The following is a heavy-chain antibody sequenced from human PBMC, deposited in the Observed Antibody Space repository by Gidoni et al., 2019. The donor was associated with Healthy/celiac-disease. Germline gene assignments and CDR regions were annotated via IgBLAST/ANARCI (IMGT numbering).Heavy chain of an antibody. CDR2: LNHSGST. CDR3: ARGPARLSIAVAGNFDY. V-gene: IGHV4-34*01. J-gene: IGHJ4*02. CDR1: GGSFSGYY. Sequence: QVQLQQWGAGLLKPSETLSLTCAVYGGSFSGYYWSWIRQPPGKGREWIGELNHSGSTNYNPSLKSRVTISVDTSKNQFSLKLSSVTAADTAVYYCARGPARLSIAVAGNFDYWGQGTLVTVSS. D-gene: IGHD6-19*01.